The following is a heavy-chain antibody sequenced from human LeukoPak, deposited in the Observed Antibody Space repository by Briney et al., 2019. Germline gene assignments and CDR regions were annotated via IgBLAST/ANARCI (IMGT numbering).Heavy chain of an antibody. V-gene: IGHV1-2*02. CDR3: ATLNLLTGYYPNDY. D-gene: IGHD3-9*01. J-gene: IGHJ4*02. CDR1: GYTFTGYY. CDR2: INPNSGGT. Sequence: ASVKVSCKASGYTFTGYYMHWVRQAPGQGLEWMGWINPNSGGTNYAQKFQGRVTMTRDTSISTAYMELSRLRSDDTAVYYCATLNLLTGYYPNDYWGQGTLVTVSS.